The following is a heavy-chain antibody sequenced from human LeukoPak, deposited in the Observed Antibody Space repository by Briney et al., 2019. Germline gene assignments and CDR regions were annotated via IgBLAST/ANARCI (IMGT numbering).Heavy chain of an antibody. CDR2: IFPDDSDT. CDR1: GYSFATYW. Sequence: GESLKISCKGSGYSFATYWIVWVRQMPGKSLEWMGIIFPDDSDTRYSPSFQGQVTMSADKSISTAYLQWSSLKASDTAMYYCARHRTTYYYDYWGQGTLVTVSS. D-gene: IGHD1-14*01. CDR3: ARHRTTYYYDY. V-gene: IGHV5-51*01. J-gene: IGHJ4*02.